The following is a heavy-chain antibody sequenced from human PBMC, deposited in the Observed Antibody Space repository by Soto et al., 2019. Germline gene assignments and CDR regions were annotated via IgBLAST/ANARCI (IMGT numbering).Heavy chain of an antibody. Sequence: GESLKISCQASGYSFANYWIGWVRQMPGKGLEWMGIIYPDDSDTRYSPSFQGQVTLSADKYANTAYLQWTSLKASDTAMHFCARSSNSYWYFDLWGRGTLVTVSS. J-gene: IGHJ2*01. CDR3: ARSSNSYWYFDL. CDR1: GYSFANYW. CDR2: IYPDDSDT. D-gene: IGHD2-8*01. V-gene: IGHV5-51*01.